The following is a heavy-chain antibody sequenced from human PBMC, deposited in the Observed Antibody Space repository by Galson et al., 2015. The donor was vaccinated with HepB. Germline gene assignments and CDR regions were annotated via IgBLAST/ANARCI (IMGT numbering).Heavy chain of an antibody. Sequence: SLRLSCAASGFTFSSYGMHWVRQAPGKGLEWVAVIWYDGSNKYYADSVKGRFTISRDNSKNTLYLQMNSLRAEDTAVYYCARPTTVTTYYSYGMDVWGQGTTVPVSS. J-gene: IGHJ6*02. CDR2: IWYDGSNK. D-gene: IGHD4-17*01. V-gene: IGHV3-33*01. CDR1: GFTFSSYG. CDR3: ARPTTVTTYYSYGMDV.